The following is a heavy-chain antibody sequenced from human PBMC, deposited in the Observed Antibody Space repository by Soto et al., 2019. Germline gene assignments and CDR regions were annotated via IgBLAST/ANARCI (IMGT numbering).Heavy chain of an antibody. V-gene: IGHV1-18*01. Sequence: QVQLVQSGAEVKKPGASVKVSCKASGYTFTRSGISWVRQAPGQGLEWMGWINGYNGNTNYAQKFQGIITMTTDTPTSTAYMELRSLRSGDTSVYYCARMGDVPYYYYGMDVWGQGTTVIVSS. CDR1: GYTFTRSG. CDR3: ARMGDVPYYYYGMDV. CDR2: INGYNGNT. J-gene: IGHJ6*02. D-gene: IGHD3-16*01.